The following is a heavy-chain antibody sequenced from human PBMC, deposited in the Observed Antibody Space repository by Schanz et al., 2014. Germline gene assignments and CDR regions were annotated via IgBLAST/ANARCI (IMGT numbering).Heavy chain of an antibody. V-gene: IGHV3-23*01. J-gene: IGHJ4*02. Sequence: EVQLLESGGGLVQPGGSLRLSCAASGFTFSSYAMSWVRQAPGKGLEWVSAISGGGGTTYYADSVKGRFTISRDNSKNTLYLQMNSLRAEDTAVYYCARDGEAAAGCDYWGQGTLVTVSS. D-gene: IGHD6-13*01. CDR2: ISGGGGTT. CDR1: GFTFSSYA. CDR3: ARDGEAAAGCDY.